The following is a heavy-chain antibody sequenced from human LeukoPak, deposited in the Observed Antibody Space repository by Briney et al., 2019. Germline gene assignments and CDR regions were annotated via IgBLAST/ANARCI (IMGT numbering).Heavy chain of an antibody. CDR1: GGSFSGYY. D-gene: IGHD3-3*01. Sequence: SETLSLTCAVYGGSFSGYYWSWIRQPPGKGLEWIGEINHSGRTNFNPSLKSRVIMSVDTSKNQFSLKMRSVIAADMAVYYCARDPEWFGDYWGQGTLVTVSS. CDR3: ARDPEWFGDY. CDR2: INHSGRT. J-gene: IGHJ4*02. V-gene: IGHV4-34*01.